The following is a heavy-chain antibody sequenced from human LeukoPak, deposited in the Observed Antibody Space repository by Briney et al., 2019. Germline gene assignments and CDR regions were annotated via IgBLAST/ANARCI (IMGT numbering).Heavy chain of an antibody. CDR1: GGSISSGGYY. CDR2: IYYSGST. Sequence: SQTLSLTCTVSGGSISSGGYYWSWIRQHPGKGLEWIGYIYYSGSTYYNPSLKSRVTISVDTSKNQFSLKLSSVTAADTAVYYCARGYCSSTSCYVLGYWGQGTLVTVSS. J-gene: IGHJ4*02. D-gene: IGHD2-2*01. V-gene: IGHV4-31*03. CDR3: ARGYCSSTSCYVLGY.